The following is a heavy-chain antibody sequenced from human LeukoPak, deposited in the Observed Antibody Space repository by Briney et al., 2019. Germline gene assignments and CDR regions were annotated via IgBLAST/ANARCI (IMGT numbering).Heavy chain of an antibody. J-gene: IGHJ4*02. CDR3: VNFGKPHDFWSGYYEK. CDR2: ISKSGDNT. Sequence: GGSLRLSCAASGFTFSYYAMSWVRQAPGKGLEWVSAISKSGDNTYYAASVKGRFTISRDNSKNTLYLQMNSLRAEDTAVYYCVNFGKPHDFWSGYYEKWGQGTLVTVSS. CDR1: GFTFSYYA. V-gene: IGHV3-23*01. D-gene: IGHD3-3*01.